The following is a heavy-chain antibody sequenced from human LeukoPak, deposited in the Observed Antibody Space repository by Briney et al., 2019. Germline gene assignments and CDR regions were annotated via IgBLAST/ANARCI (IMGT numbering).Heavy chain of an antibody. J-gene: IGHJ4*02. V-gene: IGHV3-30*18. CDR1: GFRFSDYG. D-gene: IGHD6-13*01. Sequence: GGSVRLSCGASGFRFSDYGMDWVRQAPGKGLEWVAVITDDGSDKYYTDSVKGRFSISRDNSKNTLYLQMNSLRPEDTAIYYCAKVGGRSWFYFDNWGQGTVVTVSS. CDR3: AKVGGRSWFYFDN. CDR2: ITDDGSDK.